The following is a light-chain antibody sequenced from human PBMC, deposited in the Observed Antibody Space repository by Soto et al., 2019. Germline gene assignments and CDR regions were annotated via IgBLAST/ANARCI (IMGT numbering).Light chain of an antibody. CDR3: SSYTSSSTVV. Sequence: QSALTQPAFVSGSRGQSITISCTGTSSDVGGYNYVSWYQQHPGKAPKLMIYEVSNRPSGVSNRFSGSKSGNTASLTISGLQAEDEADYYCSSYTSSSTVVFGGGTKLTAL. CDR2: EVS. J-gene: IGLJ2*01. V-gene: IGLV2-14*01. CDR1: SSDVGGYNY.